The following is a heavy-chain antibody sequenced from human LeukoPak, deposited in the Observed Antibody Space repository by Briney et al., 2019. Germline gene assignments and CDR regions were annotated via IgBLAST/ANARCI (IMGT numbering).Heavy chain of an antibody. V-gene: IGHV4-30-4*01. CDR3: ARDHGSGSYPWSSSFDY. Sequence: SQTLSLTCTVSGDSISSGDDYWSWIRLPPGKGLEWIGYIYYSGSTYYNPSLKSRVTISVDKSKNQFSLKLSSVTAADTAVYYCARDHGSGSYPWSSSFDYWGQGTLVTVSS. CDR2: IYYSGST. D-gene: IGHD3-10*01. CDR1: GDSISSGDDY. J-gene: IGHJ4*02.